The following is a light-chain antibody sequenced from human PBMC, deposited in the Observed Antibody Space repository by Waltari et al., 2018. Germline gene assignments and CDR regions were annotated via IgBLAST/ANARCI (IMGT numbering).Light chain of an antibody. J-gene: IGLJ7*01. Sequence: QSVLTQPPSVSAAPGQRVTISCSGGHSNIGNNYVTWSRQFPGTAPELLIYEEGGLPAGGPGRFSGSKSGTSATLDITGLQAGDEADYYCGTWDSSLSGAVFGGGTHLTVL. CDR1: HSNIGNNY. V-gene: IGLV1-51*02. CDR3: GTWDSSLSGAV. CDR2: EEG.